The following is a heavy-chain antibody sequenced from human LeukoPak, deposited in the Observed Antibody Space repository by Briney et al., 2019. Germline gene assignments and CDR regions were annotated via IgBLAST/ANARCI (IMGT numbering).Heavy chain of an antibody. V-gene: IGHV4-38-2*02. CDR3: ARDGLYSYGYSYFDY. CDR2: IYHSGST. Sequence: PSETLSLTCAVSGYSISSGYYWGWIRQPPGKGLEWIGSIYHSGSTYYNPSLKSRVTMSLDTSKNQFSLKLSSVTAADTAVCYCARDGLYSYGYSYFDYWGQGILVTVSS. D-gene: IGHD5-18*01. J-gene: IGHJ4*02. CDR1: GYSISSGYY.